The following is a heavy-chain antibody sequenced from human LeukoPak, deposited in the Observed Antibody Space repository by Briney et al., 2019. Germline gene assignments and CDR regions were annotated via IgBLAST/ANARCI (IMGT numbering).Heavy chain of an antibody. V-gene: IGHV3-21*01. CDR3: ARDDYYDSSGYGY. D-gene: IGHD3-22*01. Sequence: GGSLRLSCAASGFTFSSYSMNWVRQAPGKGLEWVSSISSSSTYIYYADSVKGRFTISRDNAKNSLYLQMNSLRAEDTAVYYCARDDYYDSSGYGYWGQGTLVTVSS. J-gene: IGHJ4*02. CDR2: ISSSSTYI. CDR1: GFTFSSYS.